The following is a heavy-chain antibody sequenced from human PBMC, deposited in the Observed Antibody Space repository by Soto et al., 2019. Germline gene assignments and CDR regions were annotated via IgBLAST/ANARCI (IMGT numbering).Heavy chain of an antibody. V-gene: IGHV4-39*01. D-gene: IGHD1-26*01. CDR1: GGSISSSSYY. Sequence: SETLSLTCTVSGGSISSSSYYWGWIRQPPGKGLEWIGSIYYSGSTYYNPSLKSRVTISVDTSKNQFSLKLSSVTAADTAVYYCASHIYQSGSYRWLDPWGQGTLVTVYS. CDR3: ASHIYQSGSYRWLDP. J-gene: IGHJ5*02. CDR2: IYYSGST.